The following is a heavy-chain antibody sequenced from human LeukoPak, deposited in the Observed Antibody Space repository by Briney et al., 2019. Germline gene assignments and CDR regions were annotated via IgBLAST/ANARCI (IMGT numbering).Heavy chain of an antibody. CDR2: ISSSGSTI. Sequence: PGGSLRLSCAASGFTFSDYYMSWIRQAPGKGLEWVSYISSSGSTIYYADSVKGRFTISRDNAKNSLYLQMTSLRAEDTAVYYCAKDLYYYDSSGLLRFDYWGQGTLVTVSS. V-gene: IGHV3-11*04. CDR3: AKDLYYYDSSGLLRFDY. CDR1: GFTFSDYY. J-gene: IGHJ4*02. D-gene: IGHD3-22*01.